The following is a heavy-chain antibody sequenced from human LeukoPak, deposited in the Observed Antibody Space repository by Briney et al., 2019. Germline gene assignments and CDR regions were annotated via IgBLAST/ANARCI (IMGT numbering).Heavy chain of an antibody. CDR2: ISSGGRYI. J-gene: IGHJ4*02. V-gene: IGHV3-21*01. CDR3: ARGPYCGGDCYQYYFDY. D-gene: IGHD2-21*02. Sequence: GGSLRLSCAASGFTFSSHSMNWVRQAPGKGLEWVSSISSGGRYINYADSVRGRFTISRDNAKNSLYLQMNSLRAEDTAVYYCARGPYCGGDCYQYYFDYWGQGTLVIVPS. CDR1: GFTFSSHS.